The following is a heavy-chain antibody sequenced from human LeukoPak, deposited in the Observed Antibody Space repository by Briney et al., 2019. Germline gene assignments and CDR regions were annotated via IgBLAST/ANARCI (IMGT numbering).Heavy chain of an antibody. V-gene: IGHV4-30-2*01. Sequence: SQTLSLTCTVPGGSISSGGYYWSWIRQPPGKGLEWIGYIYHSGSTYYNPSLKSRVTISVYRSKNQFSLKLSSVTAADTAVYYCARDETHTATLEHSGMDVWGQGTTVTVSS. J-gene: IGHJ6*02. CDR1: GGSISSGGYY. D-gene: IGHD5-18*01. CDR3: ARDETHTATLEHSGMDV. CDR2: IYHSGST.